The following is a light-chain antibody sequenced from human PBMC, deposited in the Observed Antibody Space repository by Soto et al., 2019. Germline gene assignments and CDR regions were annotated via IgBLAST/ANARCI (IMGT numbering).Light chain of an antibody. Sequence: EIVLTQSPGTLSLSAGESATLSCRASQSGTRNYLAWYQHKPGQAPRLLISGASSRATGIQDRFSGSGSGTDFTLTISRLEPEEFAVYYCQQYSTSPRTFGRGTKVEIK. CDR3: QQYSTSPRT. J-gene: IGKJ1*01. CDR1: QSGTRNY. CDR2: GAS. V-gene: IGKV3-20*01.